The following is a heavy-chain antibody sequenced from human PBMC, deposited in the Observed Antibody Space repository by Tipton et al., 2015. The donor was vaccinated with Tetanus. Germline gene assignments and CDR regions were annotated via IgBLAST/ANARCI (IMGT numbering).Heavy chain of an antibody. CDR2: LSHDGGNI. CDR3: EAQRTSEDF. D-gene: IGHD1-14*01. CDR1: GFTFSHFA. Sequence: SLRLSCVASGFTFSHFAVSWVRRAPGRGLEWVSSLSHDGGNIYYADFARGRFTISRDNSKNTLFLRMDDLRAEDTAIYYCEAQRTSEDFWGQGTLVTVSS. V-gene: IGHV3-23*01. J-gene: IGHJ4*02.